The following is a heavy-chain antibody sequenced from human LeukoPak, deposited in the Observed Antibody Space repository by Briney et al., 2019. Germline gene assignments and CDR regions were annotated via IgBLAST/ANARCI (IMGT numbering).Heavy chain of an antibody. D-gene: IGHD3-10*01. CDR2: IRYDGSNK. V-gene: IGHV3-30*02. CDR1: VFTFSSYC. J-gene: IGHJ4*02. CDR3: ATAYGSGSYYNGYYFDY. Sequence: PGGTVRLPHAASVFTFSSYCMHWVRQAPAKGLEWVAFIRYDGSNKYYADSVKRRFTIPRDNYKNTLYLQMNSLRAEDTAVYDCATAYGSGSYYNGYYFDYWGQGTLVTVSS.